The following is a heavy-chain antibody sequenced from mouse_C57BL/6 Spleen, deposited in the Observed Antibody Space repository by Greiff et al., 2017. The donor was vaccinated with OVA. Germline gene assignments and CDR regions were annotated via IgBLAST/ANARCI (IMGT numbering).Heavy chain of an antibody. Sequence: EVKLMESGGGLVKPGGSLKLSCAASGFTFSSYTMSWVRQTPEKRLEWVATISGGGGNTYYPDSVKGRFTISRDNAKNTLYLQMSSLRSEDTALYYCARENDSPYAMDYWGQGTSVTVSS. D-gene: IGHD2-4*01. CDR2: ISGGGGNT. V-gene: IGHV5-9*01. CDR1: GFTFSSYT. J-gene: IGHJ4*01. CDR3: ARENDSPYAMDY.